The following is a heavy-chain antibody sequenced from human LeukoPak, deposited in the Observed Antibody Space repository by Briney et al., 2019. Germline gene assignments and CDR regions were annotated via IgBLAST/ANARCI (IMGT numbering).Heavy chain of an antibody. CDR3: ARDTAATALGWFDP. D-gene: IGHD2-15*01. CDR1: GYTFTGYY. J-gene: IGHJ5*02. CDR2: INPNSGGT. Sequence: GASVKVSCKASGYTFTGYYMHWVRQAPGQGLEWMGWINPNSGGTNYAQKFQGRVAMTRDTSISTAYMELSRLRSDDTAVYYCARDTAATALGWFDPWGQGTLVTVSS. V-gene: IGHV1-2*02.